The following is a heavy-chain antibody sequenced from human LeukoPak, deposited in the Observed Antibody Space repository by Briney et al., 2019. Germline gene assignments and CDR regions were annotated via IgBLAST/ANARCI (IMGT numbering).Heavy chain of an antibody. D-gene: IGHD2-15*01. CDR3: ARGSCSGGTCYLFGP. Sequence: SETLSLTCTVSGGSISSYYWSWIRQPPGKGLEWIAYIYYSGNTYYNPSLKSRVTISVDRSKNQFSLKLSSVTAADTAVYYCARGSCSGGTCYLFGPWGQGTLVTVSS. V-gene: IGHV4-59*12. CDR2: IYYSGNT. J-gene: IGHJ5*02. CDR1: GGSISSYY.